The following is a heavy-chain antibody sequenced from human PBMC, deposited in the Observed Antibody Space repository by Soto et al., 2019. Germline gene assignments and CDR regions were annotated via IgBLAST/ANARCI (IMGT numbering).Heavy chain of an antibody. CDR1: GGSISSYY. J-gene: IGHJ5*02. Sequence: PSETLSLTCTVSGGSISSYYWSWIRQPPGKGLEWIGYIYSSGTTNYNPSLKSRVTMSVDMSKSQFSLNVRSVTAADTAVYYCVRDVGGSGWFAPWGQGTLVTVYS. CDR3: VRDVGGSGWFAP. V-gene: IGHV4-59*12. CDR2: IYSSGTT.